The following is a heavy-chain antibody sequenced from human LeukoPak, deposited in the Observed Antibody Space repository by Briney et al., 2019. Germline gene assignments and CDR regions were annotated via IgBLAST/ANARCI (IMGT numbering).Heavy chain of an antibody. CDR1: GFSVSSNF. D-gene: IGHD3-9*01. Sequence: QPGGSLILSCAASGFSVSSNFMTWVRQAPGKGLEWVSVIFSGGSTYYADSVKGRFTISRDNAKNSLYLQMNSLRAEDTAVYYCARARILRYFDWLPYFDYWGQGTLVTVSS. V-gene: IGHV3-53*01. J-gene: IGHJ4*02. CDR3: ARARILRYFDWLPYFDY. CDR2: IFSGGST.